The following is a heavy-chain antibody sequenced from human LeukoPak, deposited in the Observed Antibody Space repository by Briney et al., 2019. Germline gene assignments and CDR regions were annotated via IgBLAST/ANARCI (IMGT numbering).Heavy chain of an antibody. D-gene: IGHD2-15*01. CDR2: IRYDGSNK. J-gene: IGHJ6*03. CDR3: AKDRSYCSGGSCQTYYYYYMDV. CDR1: GFTFSSYG. V-gene: IGHV3-30*02. Sequence: GGSLSLSCAASGFTFSSYGMHWVRQAPGKGLEWVAFIRYDGSNKYYADSVKGRFTISRDNSKNTLYLQMNSLRAEDTAVYYCAKDRSYCSGGSCQTYYYYYMDVWGKGTTVTISS.